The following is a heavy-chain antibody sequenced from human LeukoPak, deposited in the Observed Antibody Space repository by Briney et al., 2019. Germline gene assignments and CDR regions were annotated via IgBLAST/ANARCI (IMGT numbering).Heavy chain of an antibody. CDR2: INAGNANT. CDR1: GNTFINYA. Sequence: GASVKVSCKASGNTFINYAMHWVRQAPGQRLEWMGWINAGNANTKYSQKFQGRVSITRDTSASTVFMELSSLRFEDTAVYYCARGLVATIALAYWGQGTLVTVSS. V-gene: IGHV1-3*01. D-gene: IGHD5-12*01. CDR3: ARGLVATIALAY. J-gene: IGHJ4*02.